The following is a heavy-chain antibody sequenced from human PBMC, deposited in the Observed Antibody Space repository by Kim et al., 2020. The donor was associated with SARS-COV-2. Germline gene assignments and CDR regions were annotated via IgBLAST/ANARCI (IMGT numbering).Heavy chain of an antibody. V-gene: IGHV3-30*02. D-gene: IGHD2-21*01. CDR3: AKDLGGGEPIDY. J-gene: IGHJ4*02. Sequence: YYADAVKGRFTISRDKSKNTLYLLMNSLRAEDTAVYYWAKDLGGGEPIDYWGQGTLVTVSS.